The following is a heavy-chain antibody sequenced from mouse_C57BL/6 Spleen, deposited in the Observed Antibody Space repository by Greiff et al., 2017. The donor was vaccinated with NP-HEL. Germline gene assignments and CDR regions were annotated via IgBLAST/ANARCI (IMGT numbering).Heavy chain of an antibody. Sequence: VQLQQSGPELVKPGASVKISCKASGYAFSSSWMNWVKQRPGKGLEWIGRIYPGDGDTNYTGKFKGKATLTADKSSSTAYMQLSSLTSEDSAVYFGARWGYYGSSYRYFEVGGTGTTVTVSS. CDR2: IYPGDGDT. V-gene: IGHV1-82*01. CDR1: GYAFSSSW. CDR3: ARWGYYGSSYRYFEV. D-gene: IGHD1-1*01. J-gene: IGHJ1*03.